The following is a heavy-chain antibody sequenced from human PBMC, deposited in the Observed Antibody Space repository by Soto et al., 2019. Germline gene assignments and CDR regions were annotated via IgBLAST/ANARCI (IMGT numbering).Heavy chain of an antibody. Sequence: SGPTLVNPTQTLTLTCTFSGFSLSTSGMCVSWIRQPPGKALEWLALIDWDDDKYYSTSLKTRLTISKDTSKNQVVLTMTNMDPVDTATYYCARSRGYCSGGSCFCYYYGMDVWGQGTTVTVSS. J-gene: IGHJ6*02. CDR3: ARSRGYCSGGSCFCYYYGMDV. CDR1: GFSLSTSGMC. V-gene: IGHV2-70*01. CDR2: IDWDDDK. D-gene: IGHD2-15*01.